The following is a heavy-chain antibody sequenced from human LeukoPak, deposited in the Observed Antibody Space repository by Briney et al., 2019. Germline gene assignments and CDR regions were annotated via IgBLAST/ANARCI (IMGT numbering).Heavy chain of an antibody. Sequence: GESLKISCKGSGYSFNTYWIGWVRQMPGKGLEWMGIIYPGDSDTRYSPSFEGQVTISADKSISTAYLQWSSLKASDTAMYYCATGGYCSGGSCCSFFDYWGQGTLVTVSS. CDR1: GYSFNTYW. D-gene: IGHD2-15*01. J-gene: IGHJ4*02. CDR3: ATGGYCSGGSCCSFFDY. CDR2: IYPGDSDT. V-gene: IGHV5-51*01.